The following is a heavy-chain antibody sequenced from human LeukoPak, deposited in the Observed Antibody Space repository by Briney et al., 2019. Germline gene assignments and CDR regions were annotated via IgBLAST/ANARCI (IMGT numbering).Heavy chain of an antibody. V-gene: IGHV4-31*03. CDR2: IDSSGNT. CDR3: ARDSIGYYGSGNFEY. Sequence: PSETLSLPCTVSGGSISSGGYYWNWIRQHPEKGLEWIGNIDSSGNTYHNPSLKSRITISVDTYNNQFSLKLSSVTAADTAVYYCARDSIGYYGSGNFEYWGQGTLVTVSS. D-gene: IGHD3-10*01. J-gene: IGHJ4*02. CDR1: GGSISSGGYY.